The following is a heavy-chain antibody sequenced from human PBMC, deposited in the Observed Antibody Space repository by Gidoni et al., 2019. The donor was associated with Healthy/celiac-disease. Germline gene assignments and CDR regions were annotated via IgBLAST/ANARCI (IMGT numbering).Heavy chain of an antibody. J-gene: IGHJ6*02. CDR2: ISYDGSNK. Sequence: GFTFSSDGMHWVRQAQGKGLEWVAVISYDGSNKYYADSVKGRFTISRDNSKNTLYLQMNSLRAEDTAVYYCARGYCSGGSCYSGYYYYYGMDVWGQGTTVTVSS. CDR3: ARGYCSGGSCYSGYYYYYGMDV. CDR1: GFTFSSDG. D-gene: IGHD2-15*01. V-gene: IGHV3-30*03.